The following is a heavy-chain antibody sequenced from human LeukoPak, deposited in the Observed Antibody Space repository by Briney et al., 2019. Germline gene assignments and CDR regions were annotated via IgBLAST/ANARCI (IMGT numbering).Heavy chain of an antibody. CDR3: AREGTDAFDI. CDR1: GFTFSTYT. J-gene: IGHJ3*02. V-gene: IGHV3-21*01. CDR2: ISSSSNYI. Sequence: PGGSLRLSCGASGFTFSTYTMNWVRQAPGKGLEWVSSISSSSNYIYYADSVKGRFTISRDNAKNSLYLQMNSRRAEDTAVYYCAREGTDAFDIWGQGTMVTVSS.